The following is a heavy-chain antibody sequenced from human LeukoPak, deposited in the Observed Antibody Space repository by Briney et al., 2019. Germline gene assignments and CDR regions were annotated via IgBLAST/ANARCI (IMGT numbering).Heavy chain of an antibody. CDR2: IYFDGSST. V-gene: IGHV3-74*01. J-gene: IGHJ5*02. CDR1: GFTFSSHW. D-gene: IGHD3-10*01. CDR3: ARGITGMYYYDP. Sequence: GGSLRLSCTASGFTFSSHWMHWVRQAPGKGLVWVSRIYFDGSSTNYADSVKGRFTISRDNAKDTLYLQINSLRAEDTAVYYCARGITGMYYYDPWGQGTLVTVSS.